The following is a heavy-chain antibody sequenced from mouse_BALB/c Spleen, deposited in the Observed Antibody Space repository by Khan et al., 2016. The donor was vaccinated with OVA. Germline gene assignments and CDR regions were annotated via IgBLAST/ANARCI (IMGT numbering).Heavy chain of an antibody. CDR3: ARWATWYFDV. CDR2: IYPGGDYT. Sequence: VQLQQSGDEVVRPGASVKISCKASGYTFTNYWLGWVKQRPGHGLEWIGDIYPGGDYTNYNEKFKGKATLTVDTSSSTANMQLSSLTSEDSAVXFCARWATWYFDVWGAGTTVTVSS. V-gene: IGHV1-63*02. J-gene: IGHJ1*01. D-gene: IGHD3-1*01. CDR1: GYTFTNYW.